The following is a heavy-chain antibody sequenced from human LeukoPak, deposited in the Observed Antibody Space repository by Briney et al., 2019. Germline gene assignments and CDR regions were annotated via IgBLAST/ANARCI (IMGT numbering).Heavy chain of an antibody. CDR3: ARKGYCSSTSCYTGAFDI. V-gene: IGHV1-69*05. CDR2: IIPIFGTA. D-gene: IGHD2-2*02. J-gene: IGHJ3*02. Sequence: GASVKVSCKASGGTFSSYAISWVRQAPGQGLEWMGGIIPIFGTANYAQKFQGRVTITTDESTSTAYMELSSLRSEDTAVYYCARKGYCSSTSCYTGAFDIWGQGTMVTVSS. CDR1: GGTFSSYA.